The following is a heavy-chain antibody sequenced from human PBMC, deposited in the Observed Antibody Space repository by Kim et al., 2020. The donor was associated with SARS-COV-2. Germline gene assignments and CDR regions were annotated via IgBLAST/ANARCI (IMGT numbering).Heavy chain of an antibody. Sequence: DSEKGRFTISRENSKNTLYLQMNRLRAEDTAVYYCAKRDGYDSSGYSFDYWGQGTLVTVSS. CDR3: AKRDGYDSSGYSFDY. V-gene: IGHV3-23*01. J-gene: IGHJ4*02. D-gene: IGHD3-22*01.